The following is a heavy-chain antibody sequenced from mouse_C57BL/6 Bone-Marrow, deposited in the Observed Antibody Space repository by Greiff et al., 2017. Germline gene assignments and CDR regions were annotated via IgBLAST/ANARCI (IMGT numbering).Heavy chain of an antibody. J-gene: IGHJ2*01. CDR3: ARFGGKGGFDY. CDR2: INPGSGGT. V-gene: IGHV1-54*01. CDR1: GYAFTNYL. Sequence: QVQLQQSGAELVRPGTSVKVSCKASGYAFTNYLIEWVKQRPGQGLEWIGVINPGSGGTNYNEKFKGKATLTADKSSSTAYMQLSSLTSEDSAVYFCARFGGKGGFDYWGQGTTLTVSS. D-gene: IGHD1-3*01.